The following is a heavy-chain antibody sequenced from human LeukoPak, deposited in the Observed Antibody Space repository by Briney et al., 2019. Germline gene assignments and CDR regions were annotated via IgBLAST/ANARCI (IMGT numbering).Heavy chain of an antibody. CDR1: GFTSSSYS. Sequence: GGSLRLSCAASGFTSSSYSMNWVRQAPGKGLEWVSSISSSSSYIYYADSVKGRFTISRDNAKNSLYLQMNSLRAEDAAVYYCARDLRGWGLNSDWGQGTLVTVSP. D-gene: IGHD6-19*01. CDR2: ISSSSSYI. CDR3: ARDLRGWGLNSD. J-gene: IGHJ4*02. V-gene: IGHV3-21*01.